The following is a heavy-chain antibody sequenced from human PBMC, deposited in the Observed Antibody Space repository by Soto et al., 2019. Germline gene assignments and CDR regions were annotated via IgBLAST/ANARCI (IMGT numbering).Heavy chain of an antibody. CDR2: ISDRGST. J-gene: IGHJ4*02. Sequence: EVQLLESGGALVQPGGSLRLSCAASGFTFSTHAMNWVRQAPGKGLEWVSTISDRGSTYYSDSGKGRFTISRDNSKNTLYLQMNRLRSEDTAVYYCARDPGGHYCTSTSCLYFFDHWGQGTLVIGSS. CDR1: GFTFSTHA. V-gene: IGHV3-23*01. D-gene: IGHD2-2*01. CDR3: ARDPGGHYCTSTSCLYFFDH.